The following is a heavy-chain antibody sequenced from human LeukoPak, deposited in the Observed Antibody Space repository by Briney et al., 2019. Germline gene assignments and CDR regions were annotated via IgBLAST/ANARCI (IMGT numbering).Heavy chain of an antibody. CDR3: ARIRGWVYFDY. V-gene: IGHV3-53*01. CDR1: GFNVNSNY. CDR2: IYSGGST. Sequence: PGGSLRLSCAASGFNVNSNYMSWVRQAPGKGLEWVSVIYSGGSTYYADSVKGRFTISRDNSKNTLYLQMNSLRAEDTAVYYCARIRGWVYFDYWGQGTLVTVSS. D-gene: IGHD3-10*01. J-gene: IGHJ4*02.